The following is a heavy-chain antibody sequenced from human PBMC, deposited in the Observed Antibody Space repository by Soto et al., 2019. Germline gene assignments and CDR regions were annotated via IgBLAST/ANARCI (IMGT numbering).Heavy chain of an antibody. CDR1: GGSISSFY. CDR3: ARHNGVAYYGSGSYYGGWFDP. V-gene: IGHV4-59*08. CDR2: IYYSGDT. J-gene: IGHJ5*02. D-gene: IGHD3-10*01. Sequence: QVQLQESGPGLVKPSETLSLTCTVSGGSISSFYWSWLRQPPGKGLEWIGYIYYSGDTNYSPSLKSRVTISVDTSKNQFSLKLSSVTAADTAVYYCARHNGVAYYGSGSYYGGWFDPWGQGTLVTVSS.